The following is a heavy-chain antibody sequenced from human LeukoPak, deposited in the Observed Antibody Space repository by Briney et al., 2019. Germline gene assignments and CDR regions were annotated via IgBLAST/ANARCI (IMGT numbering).Heavy chain of an antibody. D-gene: IGHD3-16*02. CDR1: GGSISSGSYY. CDR3: ARAQPIEDWFDP. J-gene: IGHJ5*02. CDR2: IYTSGST. Sequence: PSETLSLTCTVSGGSISSGSYYWSWIRQPAGKGLEWIGRIYTSGSTNYNPSLKSRVTISVDTSKNQFSLKLSSVTAADTAVYYCARAQPIEDWFDPWGQGTLVTVSS. V-gene: IGHV4-61*02.